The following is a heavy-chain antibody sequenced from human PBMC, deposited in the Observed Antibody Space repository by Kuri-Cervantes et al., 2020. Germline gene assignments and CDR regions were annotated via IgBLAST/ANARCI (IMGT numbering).Heavy chain of an antibody. Sequence: GESLKISCAASGFTFSSYEMNWVRQAPGKGLEWVSYISSSGSTIYYADSVKGRFTISRDNSKNTLYLQMNSLRAEDTAIYYCADTIAGSKYWGQGTLVTVSS. CDR2: ISSSGSTI. V-gene: IGHV3-48*03. J-gene: IGHJ4*02. D-gene: IGHD2-15*01. CDR1: GFTFSSYE. CDR3: ADTIAGSKY.